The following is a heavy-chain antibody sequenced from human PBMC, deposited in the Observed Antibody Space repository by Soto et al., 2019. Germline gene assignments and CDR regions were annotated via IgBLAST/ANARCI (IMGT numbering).Heavy chain of an antibody. J-gene: IGHJ4*02. Sequence: GASVKVSCKASGYTFTSYGINWVRQATGQGLEWMGWISTDNGNTNYAQHLQGRVSMTTDTSTSTAYMDLRSLRSDDTAVYYCARSSGTYGTLDYWGEGTLVTVSS. V-gene: IGHV1-18*01. CDR3: ARSSGTYGTLDY. CDR2: ISTDNGNT. D-gene: IGHD1-26*01. CDR1: GYTFTSYG.